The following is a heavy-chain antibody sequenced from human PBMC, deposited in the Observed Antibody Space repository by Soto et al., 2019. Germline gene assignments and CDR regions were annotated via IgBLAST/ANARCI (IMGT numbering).Heavy chain of an antibody. Sequence: SETLSLTCTVSGGSISSYYWSWIRQPQGKGLERMGYIYYSGSTNYNPSLKSRVTISVDTSKNQFSLKLSSVTAADTAVYYCARLRHCIGGSCYSGFGYYYYYYMDVWGKGTTVTVSS. J-gene: IGHJ6*03. CDR2: IYYSGST. D-gene: IGHD2-15*01. V-gene: IGHV4-59*08. CDR1: GGSISSYY. CDR3: ARLRHCIGGSCYSGFGYYYYYYMDV.